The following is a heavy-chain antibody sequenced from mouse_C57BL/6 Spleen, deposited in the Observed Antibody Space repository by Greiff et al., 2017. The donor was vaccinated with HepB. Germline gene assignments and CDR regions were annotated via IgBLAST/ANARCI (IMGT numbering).Heavy chain of an antibody. Sequence: EVQLQESGPGLVKPSQSLSLTCSVTGYSITSGYYWNWIRQFPGNKLEWMGYISYDGSNNYNPSLKNRISITRDTSKNQFFLKLNSVTTEDTATYYCARVGDGYFYYAMDYWGQGTSVTVSS. V-gene: IGHV3-6*01. J-gene: IGHJ4*01. CDR3: ARVGDGYFYYAMDY. CDR2: ISYDGSN. D-gene: IGHD2-3*01. CDR1: GYSITSGYY.